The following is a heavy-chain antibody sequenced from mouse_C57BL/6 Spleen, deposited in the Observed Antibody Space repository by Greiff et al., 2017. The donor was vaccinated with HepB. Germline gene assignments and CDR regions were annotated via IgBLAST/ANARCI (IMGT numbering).Heavy chain of an antibody. CDR3: ARDADDYDGAWFAY. CDR1: GFTFSDFY. J-gene: IGHJ3*01. CDR2: SRNKANDYTT. D-gene: IGHD2-4*01. V-gene: IGHV7-1*01. Sequence: EVKLMESGGGLVQSGRSLRLSCATSGFTFSDFYMEWVRQAPGKGLEWIAASRNKANDYTTEYSASVKGRFIVSRDTSQSILYLQMNALRAEDTAIYYCARDADDYDGAWFAYWGQGTLVTVSA.